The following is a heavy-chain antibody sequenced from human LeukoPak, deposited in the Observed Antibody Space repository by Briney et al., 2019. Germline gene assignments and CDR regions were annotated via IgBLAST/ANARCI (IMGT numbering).Heavy chain of an antibody. CDR3: ARSPQGTATTANWLDP. Sequence: SETLSLTCTVSGGSISSSNYYWGWIRQPPGKGLEWIGSIYYSGSTYYNPSLQTRVTVSLDTSKNQFSLNLISVTAADTAVYYCARSPQGTATTANWLDPWGQGTLVTVSS. CDR1: GGSISSSNYY. CDR2: IYYSGST. D-gene: IGHD4-17*01. J-gene: IGHJ5*02. V-gene: IGHV4-39*07.